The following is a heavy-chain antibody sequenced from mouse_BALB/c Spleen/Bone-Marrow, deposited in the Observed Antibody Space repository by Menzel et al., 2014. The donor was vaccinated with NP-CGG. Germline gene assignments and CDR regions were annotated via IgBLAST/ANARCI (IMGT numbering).Heavy chain of an antibody. Sequence: EVKLMESGGGLVQPGGSMKLSCVASGFPFSNYWMHWVRQSPEKGLEWVAEIRLKSNNFATHYAESVKGRFTISRDDSKSSVYLQMTNLRAEDIGIYYCTGWDYFDYWGQRTTLTVSS. V-gene: IGHV6-6*02. CDR2: IRLKSNNFAT. CDR3: TGWDYFDY. CDR1: GFPFSNYW. J-gene: IGHJ2*01. D-gene: IGHD3-3*01.